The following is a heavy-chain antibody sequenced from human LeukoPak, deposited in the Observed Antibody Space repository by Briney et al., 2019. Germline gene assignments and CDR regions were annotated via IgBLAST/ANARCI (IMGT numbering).Heavy chain of an antibody. V-gene: IGHV3-23*01. CDR2: ISGSGGST. D-gene: IGHD3-10*01. J-gene: IGHJ4*02. CDR1: GFTFSSYA. Sequence: PGGSLRLSCAASGFTFSSYAMSWVRQAPGKGLEWVSAISGSGGSTYYADSVKGRFTISRDNSKNTLYLQMNSLRAEDTAVYYCAKGPTMVRGVIIPIDYWGQGTLVTVSS. CDR3: AKGPTMVRGVIIPIDY.